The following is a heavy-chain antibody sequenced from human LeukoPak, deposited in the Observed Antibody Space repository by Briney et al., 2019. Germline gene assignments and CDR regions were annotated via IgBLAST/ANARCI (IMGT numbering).Heavy chain of an antibody. CDR1: GFTFSSYS. J-gene: IGHJ6*02. V-gene: IGHV3-21*01. CDR3: ARDLIAAAELYYYYRMDV. Sequence: GGSLRLSCAASGFTFSSYSMNWVRQAPGKGLEWVSSISSSSSYIYYADSVKGRFTISRDNAKNSLYLQMNSLRAEDTAVYYCARDLIAAAELYYYYRMDVWGQGTTVTVSS. CDR2: ISSSSSYI. D-gene: IGHD6-13*01.